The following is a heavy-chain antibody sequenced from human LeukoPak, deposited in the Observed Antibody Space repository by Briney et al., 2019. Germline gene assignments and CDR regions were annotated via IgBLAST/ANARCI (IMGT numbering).Heavy chain of an antibody. Sequence: SGTLSPTWPAPGCPISSYYWSWIPQPPGKGLGWTGYIYCSGRTNYHPSLKSRVTISVDTSKNQFALKLSSVAAAETGVYYCARGLQRRGFDIWGQGTMVTVSS. V-gene: IGHV4-59*13. J-gene: IGHJ3*02. CDR2: IYCSGRT. D-gene: IGHD5-18*01. CDR1: GCPISSYY. CDR3: ARGLQRRGFDI.